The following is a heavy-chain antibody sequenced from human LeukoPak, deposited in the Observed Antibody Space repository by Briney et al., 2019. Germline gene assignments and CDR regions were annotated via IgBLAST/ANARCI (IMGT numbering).Heavy chain of an antibody. Sequence: GGSLRLSCAASGFTFSSYAMSWVRQAPGKGLEWVSAISGSGGSTYYADSVKGRFTISRDNSKNTLYLQMNSLRAEDTAVYYCAKWDYYDSSGYGDYWGQGTLVTVSS. D-gene: IGHD3-22*01. CDR2: ISGSGGST. CDR3: AKWDYYDSSGYGDY. V-gene: IGHV3-23*01. J-gene: IGHJ4*02. CDR1: GFTFSSYA.